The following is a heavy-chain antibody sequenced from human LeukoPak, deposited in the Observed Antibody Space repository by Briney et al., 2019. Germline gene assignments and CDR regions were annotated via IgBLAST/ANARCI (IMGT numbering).Heavy chain of an antibody. CDR2: MNPNSGNT. V-gene: IGHV1-8*01. CDR3: ARGRPSSGWFGGRSYFQH. D-gene: IGHD6-19*01. Sequence: ASVKVSCKASGYTFTSYDINWVRQATGQGLEWMGWMNPNSGNTGYAQKFQGRVTMTRNTSISTAYMELGSLRSEDTAVYYCARGRPSSGWFGGRSYFQHWGQGTLVTVSS. CDR1: GYTFTSYD. J-gene: IGHJ1*01.